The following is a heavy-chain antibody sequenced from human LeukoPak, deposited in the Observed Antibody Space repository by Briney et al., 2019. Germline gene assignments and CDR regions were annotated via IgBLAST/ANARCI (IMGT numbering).Heavy chain of an antibody. Sequence: SETLSLTCTVSGGSISNYYWNWIRQPPGKGLEWIGYIYYTGSTNYNPSLESRVTMSVDTSKNQFSLNLRSVTPEDTAVYYCARNLIPEQLVVNFWGQGTLVTVSP. V-gene: IGHV4-59*01. CDR1: GGSISNYY. CDR3: ARNLIPEQLVVNF. D-gene: IGHD6-13*01. CDR2: IYYTGST. J-gene: IGHJ4*02.